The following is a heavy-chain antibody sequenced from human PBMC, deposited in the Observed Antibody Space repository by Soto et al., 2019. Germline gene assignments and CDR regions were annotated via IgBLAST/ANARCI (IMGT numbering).Heavy chain of an antibody. CDR2: ISYDGSDK. CDR3: ASDVTPGGSSAFDI. CDR1: GFTFNSYA. Sequence: QVPLVESGGGVVQPGRSLRLSCAASGFTFNSYAMHWVRQAPGKGLEWVAVISYDGSDKYYADSVKGRFTISRDNSKNTLYVQMNSLRAEDTAVYYCASDVTPGGSSAFDIWGQGTMVTVSS. V-gene: IGHV3-30-3*01. D-gene: IGHD2-15*01. J-gene: IGHJ3*02.